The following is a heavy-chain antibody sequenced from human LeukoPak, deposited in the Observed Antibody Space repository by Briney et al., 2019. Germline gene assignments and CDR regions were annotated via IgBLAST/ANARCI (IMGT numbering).Heavy chain of an antibody. V-gene: IGHV3-21*01. J-gene: IGHJ4*02. D-gene: IGHD5-18*01. CDR2: ITSSSTNI. Sequence: GGSLRLSCAASGFTFSTYSMHWVRQAPGKGLEWVSSITSSSTNIYYADSVKGRFIISRDNAKNSLYLQMNSLRAEDTAVYYCAKSYSYGFRGSFYYWGQGTLVTVSS. CDR1: GFTFSTYS. CDR3: AKSYSYGFRGSFYY.